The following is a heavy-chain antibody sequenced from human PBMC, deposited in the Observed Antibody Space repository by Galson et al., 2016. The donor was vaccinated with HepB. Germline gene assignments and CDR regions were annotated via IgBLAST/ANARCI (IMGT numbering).Heavy chain of an antibody. CDR1: GFTFSDWD. Sequence: SLRLSCAASGFTFSDWDFHWVRQAPGKGQDWVAVISKTGDTTFYGDSVKGRFTISRDNSKNTVDLQIHSLRSEDAAVYFCARDFKLGAPDYMDVWGKGTTVTVS. CDR2: ISKTGDTT. D-gene: IGHD1-26*01. V-gene: IGHV3-30-3*01. J-gene: IGHJ6*03. CDR3: ARDFKLGAPDYMDV.